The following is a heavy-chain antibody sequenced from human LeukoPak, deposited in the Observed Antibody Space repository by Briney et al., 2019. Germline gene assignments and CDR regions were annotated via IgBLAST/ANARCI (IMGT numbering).Heavy chain of an antibody. Sequence: SETLSLTCAVSGVSIRSGGYSWSWIRQPPGKGLEWIGYIYHSGSTYYNPSLKSRVTISVDRFKNQFSLKLSSVTAADTAVYYCARAMVVAATHFDYWGQGTLVTVSS. V-gene: IGHV4-30-2*01. CDR1: GVSIRSGGYS. D-gene: IGHD2-15*01. J-gene: IGHJ4*02. CDR3: ARAMVVAATHFDY. CDR2: IYHSGST.